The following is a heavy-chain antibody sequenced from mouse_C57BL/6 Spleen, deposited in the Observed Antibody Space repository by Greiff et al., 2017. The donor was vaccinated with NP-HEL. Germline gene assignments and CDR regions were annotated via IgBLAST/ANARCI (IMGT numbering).Heavy chain of an antibody. D-gene: IGHD2-5*01. V-gene: IGHV1-50*01. J-gene: IGHJ2*01. CDR1: GYTFTSYW. Sequence: VQLQQSGAELVKPGASVKLSCKASGYTFTSYWMQWVKQRPGQGLEWIGEIDPSDSYTNYNQKFKGKATLTVDTSSSTAYMQLSSLTSEDSAVYYCAKKRSYYSNYGYYFDYWGQGTTLTVSS. CDR2: IDPSDSYT. CDR3: AKKRSYYSNYGYYFDY.